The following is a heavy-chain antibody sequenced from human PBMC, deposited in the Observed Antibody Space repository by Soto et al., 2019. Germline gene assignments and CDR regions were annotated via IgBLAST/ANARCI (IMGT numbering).Heavy chain of an antibody. CDR3: ARGGTFLELAGSNWFDP. Sequence: QVQLVQSGAEVKKPGSSVKVSCKASGGTFSSYAISWVRQAPGQGLEWMGGIIPIFGTANYAQKFQGRVTITADESTSTAYMELSSLRSEDTAVYYCARGGTFLELAGSNWFDPWGQGTLVTVSS. D-gene: IGHD1-7*01. J-gene: IGHJ5*02. CDR2: IIPIFGTA. V-gene: IGHV1-69*01. CDR1: GGTFSSYA.